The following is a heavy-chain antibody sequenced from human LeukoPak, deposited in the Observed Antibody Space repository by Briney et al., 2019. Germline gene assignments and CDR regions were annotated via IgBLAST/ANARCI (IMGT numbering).Heavy chain of an antibody. J-gene: IGHJ4*02. CDR2: ISAYNGNT. V-gene: IGHV1-18*01. Sequence: ASVKVSCKASGYTFTSYGISWVRQAPGQGLEWMGWISAYNGNTNYAQKLQGRVTMTTDTSTSTAYMELRSLRSDDTAVYYCARDGLNHYYDSSGYYEDWGQGTLVTVSS. D-gene: IGHD3-22*01. CDR3: ARDGLNHYYDSSGYYED. CDR1: GYTFTSYG.